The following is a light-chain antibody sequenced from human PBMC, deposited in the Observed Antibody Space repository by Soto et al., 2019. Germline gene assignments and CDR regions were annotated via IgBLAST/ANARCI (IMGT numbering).Light chain of an antibody. V-gene: IGKV1-5*03. CDR1: QTISSW. CDR3: QQYKSYSPRT. J-gene: IGKJ1*01. Sequence: DIPLTQSPSTLSGSLLEGVTIXCLASQTISSWLAWYQQKPGKAPKLLIYKASTLKSGVPSRFSGSGSGTEFTLTISSLQPDDSATYYCQQYKSYSPRTFGQGTKVDNK. CDR2: KAS.